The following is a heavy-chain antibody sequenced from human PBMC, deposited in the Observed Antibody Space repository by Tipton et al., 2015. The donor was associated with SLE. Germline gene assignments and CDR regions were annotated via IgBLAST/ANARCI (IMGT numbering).Heavy chain of an antibody. D-gene: IGHD2-21*02. CDR3: ARYGPGVTHFDY. J-gene: IGHJ4*02. Sequence: GLVKPSETLSLTCTVSGGSISSHYWSWIRQPPGKGLEWIGYIYYSGSTYYNPSLKSRVTISVDTSKNQFSLKLSSVTAADTAVYYCARYGPGVTHFDYWGQGTLVTVSS. V-gene: IGHV4-59*04. CDR2: IYYSGST. CDR1: GGSISSHY.